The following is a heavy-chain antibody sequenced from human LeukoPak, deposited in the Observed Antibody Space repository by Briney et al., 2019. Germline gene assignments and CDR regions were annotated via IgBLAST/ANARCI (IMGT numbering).Heavy chain of an antibody. CDR3: AKDAIAVAAYYYMDV. CDR1: GFTFSSYG. V-gene: IGHV3-30*02. D-gene: IGHD6-19*01. J-gene: IGHJ6*03. CDR2: IRYDGSNK. Sequence: GGSLRLSCAASGFTFSSYGMHWVRQAPGKGLEWVAFIRYDGSNKYYADSVKGRFTISRDNSKNTLYLQMNSLRAGDTAVYYCAKDAIAVAAYYYMDVWGKGTTVTVSS.